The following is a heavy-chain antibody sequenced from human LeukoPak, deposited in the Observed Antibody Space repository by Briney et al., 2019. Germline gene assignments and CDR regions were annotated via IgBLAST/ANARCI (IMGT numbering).Heavy chain of an antibody. V-gene: IGHV3-53*01. J-gene: IGHJ3*02. CDR1: GFTVSSNY. Sequence: GGSLRLSCAASGFTVSSNYMSWVRQAPGKGLEWASVIYSGGSTYYADSVKGRFTISGDNSKNTLYLQMNSLRAEDTAVYYCARDSAGYSSSWYAAFDIWGQGTMVTVSS. CDR3: ARDSAGYSSSWYAAFDI. D-gene: IGHD6-13*01. CDR2: IYSGGST.